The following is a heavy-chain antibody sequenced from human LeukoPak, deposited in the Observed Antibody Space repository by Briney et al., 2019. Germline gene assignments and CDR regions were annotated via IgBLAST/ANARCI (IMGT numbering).Heavy chain of an antibody. D-gene: IGHD2-21*02. Sequence: GGSLRLSCAASGFTFSSYWMHWVRQAPGKGLVWVSRINSDGSSRTYADSVKGRFTIPRDNAKNTLSLQMNSLRTEDTAVYYCTTVFGVVTAENPFDYWGQGTLVTVSS. CDR2: INSDGSSR. J-gene: IGHJ4*02. CDR3: TTVFGVVTAENPFDY. CDR1: GFTFSSYW. V-gene: IGHV3-74*01.